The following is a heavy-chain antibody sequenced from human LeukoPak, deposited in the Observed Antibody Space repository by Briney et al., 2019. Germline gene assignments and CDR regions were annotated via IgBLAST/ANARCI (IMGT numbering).Heavy chain of an antibody. Sequence: SVKVSCKASGFTFTSSAMQWVRQARGQRLEWIGWIVVGSGNTNYAQKFQERVTITWDMSTSTAYMELSSLRSEDTAVYYCAADSGFWSGYYTGGSFDYWGQGTLVTVSS. CDR3: AADSGFWSGYYTGGSFDY. CDR2: IVVGSGNT. J-gene: IGHJ4*02. D-gene: IGHD3-3*01. V-gene: IGHV1-58*02. CDR1: GFTFTSSA.